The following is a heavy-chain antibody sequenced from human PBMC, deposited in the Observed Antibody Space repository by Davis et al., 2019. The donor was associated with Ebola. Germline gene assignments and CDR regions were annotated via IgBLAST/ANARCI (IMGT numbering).Heavy chain of an antibody. J-gene: IGHJ5*02. CDR1: GFTFSSYA. CDR2: ISSNGGST. Sequence: GGSLRLSCAASGFTFSSYAMHWVRQAPGKGLEYVSAISSNGGSTYYANSVKGRFTISRDNSKNTLYLQMGSLRAEDMAVYYCAREGGYCSSTSCYKGGWFDPWGQGTLVTVSS. CDR3: AREGGYCSSTSCYKGGWFDP. V-gene: IGHV3-64*01. D-gene: IGHD2-2*02.